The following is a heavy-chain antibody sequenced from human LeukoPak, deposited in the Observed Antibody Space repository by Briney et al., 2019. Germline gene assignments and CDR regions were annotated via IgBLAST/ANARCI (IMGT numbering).Heavy chain of an antibody. D-gene: IGHD2/OR15-2a*01. CDR2: VYPKSGKT. Sequence: ASEKVSCQAARYTFNTYVITWVRQATGQGLDWIGWVYPKSGKTHYAQKIQGRVTMSRNTSISTDYMELSSVRSDDTAVYYCARFLKNPVNRGGPANFYMDVWGKGTTVT. CDR3: ARFLKNPVNRGGPANFYMDV. CDR1: RYTFNTYV. J-gene: IGHJ6*03. V-gene: IGHV1-8*01.